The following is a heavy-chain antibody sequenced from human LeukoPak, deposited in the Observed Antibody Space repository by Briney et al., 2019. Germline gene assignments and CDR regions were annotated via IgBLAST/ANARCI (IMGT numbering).Heavy chain of an antibody. CDR2: IYYSGST. Sequence: PSETLSLTWTVSGGSISSYYWSWIRQPPGKGLEWIGYIYYSGSTNYNPSLKSRVTISVDTSKNQFSLKLSSVTAADTAVYYCARVYCSSTSCYGDYWGQGTLVTVSS. CDR1: GGSISSYY. J-gene: IGHJ4*02. D-gene: IGHD2-2*01. V-gene: IGHV4-59*01. CDR3: ARVYCSSTSCYGDY.